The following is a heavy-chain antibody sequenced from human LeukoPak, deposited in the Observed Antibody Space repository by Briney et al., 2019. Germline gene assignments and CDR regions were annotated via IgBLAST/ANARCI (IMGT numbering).Heavy chain of an antibody. CDR3: ARNRHRNGYSFDN. V-gene: IGHV1-18*01. CDR2: ISTYNGDT. D-gene: IGHD2-8*01. J-gene: IGHJ4*02. Sequence: GASVKVSCKASGYTFSSYGITWVRQASGQGLEWMGWISTYNGDTNYAQSLQGRVTMTTDTSTSTAYMELRSLRSDDTAMYYCARNRHRNGYSFDNWGQGTLVTVSS. CDR1: GYTFSSYG.